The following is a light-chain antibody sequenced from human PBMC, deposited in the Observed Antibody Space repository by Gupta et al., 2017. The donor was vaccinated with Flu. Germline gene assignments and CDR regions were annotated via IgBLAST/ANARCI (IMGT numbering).Light chain of an antibody. J-gene: IGKJ3*01. CDR2: WAS. V-gene: IGKV4-1*01. CDR3: QQFYTTPLA. Sequence: DIVMTQSPDSLAVCLGERATINCTSSQSVLYSSNNKNYLAWYQQKPGQPPKLLIHWASTRESGVPDRFSGSGSGTDFTLTISSLQAEDVAVYYCQQFYTTPLAFGPGTKVHIK. CDR1: QSVLYSSNNKNY.